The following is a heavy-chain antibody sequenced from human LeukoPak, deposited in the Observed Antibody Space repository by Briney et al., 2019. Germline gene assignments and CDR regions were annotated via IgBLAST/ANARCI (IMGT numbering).Heavy chain of an antibody. CDR1: GYTFTSYG. CDR2: ISAYNGNT. CDR3: ARGADYSSNY. J-gene: IGHJ4*02. D-gene: IGHD4-11*01. Sequence: ASVKVSCKASGYTFTSYGISWVRQAPGQGLEWMGWISAYNGNTNYAQKFQGRVTITTDESTSTAYMELSSLRSEDTAVYYCARGADYSSNYWGQGTLVTVSS. V-gene: IGHV1-18*01.